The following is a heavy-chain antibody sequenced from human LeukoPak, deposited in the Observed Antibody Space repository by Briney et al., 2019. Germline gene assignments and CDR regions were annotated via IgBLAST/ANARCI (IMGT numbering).Heavy chain of an antibody. D-gene: IGHD1-26*01. CDR2: IYYSGST. V-gene: IGHV4-59*01. CDR1: GGSISSYC. Sequence: PSETLSLTCTVSGGSISSYCWSWIRQPPGKGLEWIGYIYYSGSTNYNPSLKSRVTISVDTSKNQFSLKLSSVTAADTAVYHCARERRIEFDPWGQGTLVTVSS. J-gene: IGHJ5*02. CDR3: ARERRIEFDP.